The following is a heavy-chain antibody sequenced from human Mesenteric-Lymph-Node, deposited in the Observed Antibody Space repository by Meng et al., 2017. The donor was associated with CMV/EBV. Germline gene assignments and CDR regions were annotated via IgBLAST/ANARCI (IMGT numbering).Heavy chain of an antibody. CDR3: ARGSSYDILTGYFDY. J-gene: IGHJ4*02. D-gene: IGHD3-9*01. V-gene: IGHV4-34*01. Sequence: QGQLHQWGAGLLKPSETLSVTCAVYGGSFSGYYWNWIRQSPEKGLEWIREINHSGSTTYNPSFTSRIIISVDTSTNQISLNMSSVTAADTAVYYCARGSSYDILTGYFDYWGQGALVTVSS. CDR1: GGSFSGYY. CDR2: INHSGST.